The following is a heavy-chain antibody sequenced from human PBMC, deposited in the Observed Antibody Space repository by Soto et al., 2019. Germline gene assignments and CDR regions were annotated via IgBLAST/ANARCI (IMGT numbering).Heavy chain of an antibody. CDR1: GFTFPSYV. D-gene: IGHD5-18*01. Sequence: QVHLVESGGGVVEPGGSLRLSCAASGFTFPSYVMHWVRQAPGRGLEWVAIISYDERNEDYADSLKGRFTISRDNSKNTLYLPMHSLRTEDTAVYFWAKGDSDGYLSYFDSWGQGTLVTVSS. CDR3: AKGDSDGYLSYFDS. CDR2: ISYDERNE. J-gene: IGHJ4*02. V-gene: IGHV3-30*18.